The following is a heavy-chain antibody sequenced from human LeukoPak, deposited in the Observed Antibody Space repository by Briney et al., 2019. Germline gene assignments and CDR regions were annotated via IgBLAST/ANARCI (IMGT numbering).Heavy chain of an antibody. Sequence: SETLSLTCSVAGYSISSGYYWGWIRQPPGKGLEWIGSISHSGSTYYNPSLKSRVTISVDTSKNQFSLKLSSVTAADTAVYYCARAHGYSYGYGTPFDPWGQGTLVTVSS. V-gene: IGHV4-38-2*02. CDR1: GYSISSGYY. D-gene: IGHD5-18*01. CDR2: ISHSGST. J-gene: IGHJ5*02. CDR3: ARAHGYSYGYGTPFDP.